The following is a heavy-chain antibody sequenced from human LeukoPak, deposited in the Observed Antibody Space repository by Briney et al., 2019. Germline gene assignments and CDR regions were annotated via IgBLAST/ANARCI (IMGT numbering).Heavy chain of an antibody. D-gene: IGHD2-8*02. Sequence: PSETLSLTCAVYGGSFSGYYWSWIRQPPGKGLEWIGEINHSGSTNYNPSLKSRVTISVDTSKNQFSLKLSSVTAADTAVYYCAAAGSGTGAFDYWGQGTLVTVSS. CDR3: AAAGSGTGAFDY. CDR2: INHSGST. CDR1: GGSFSGYY. V-gene: IGHV4-34*01. J-gene: IGHJ4*02.